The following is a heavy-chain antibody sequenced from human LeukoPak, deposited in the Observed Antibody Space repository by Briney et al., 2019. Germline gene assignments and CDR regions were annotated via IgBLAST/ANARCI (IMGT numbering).Heavy chain of an antibody. CDR1: GGSISSGDYY. CDR3: ARDSSMIWDAFDI. J-gene: IGHJ3*02. CDR2: IYYIGSS. D-gene: IGHD3/OR15-3a*01. V-gene: IGHV4-30-4*08. Sequence: SQTLSLTCTVSGGSISSGDYYWSWIRQPPGKGLEWIGYIYYIGSSSYNPSLKSRFTISIDTSKDQFSLKLSSVTAADTAVYYCARDSSMIWDAFDIWGQGTMVTVSS.